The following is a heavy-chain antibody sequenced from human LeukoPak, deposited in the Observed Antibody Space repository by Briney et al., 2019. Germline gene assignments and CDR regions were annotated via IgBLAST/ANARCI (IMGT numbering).Heavy chain of an antibody. Sequence: SEPLSLTCTVSGGSISSYYWSWIRQPAGKGLEWIGRIYTSGSTNYNPSLKSRVTISVDKSKNQFSLKLSSVTAADTAVYYCARGIYCGGDCHFFDYWGQGTLVTVSS. J-gene: IGHJ4*02. CDR3: ARGIYCGGDCHFFDY. CDR2: IYTSGST. CDR1: GGSISSYY. V-gene: IGHV4-4*07. D-gene: IGHD2-21*02.